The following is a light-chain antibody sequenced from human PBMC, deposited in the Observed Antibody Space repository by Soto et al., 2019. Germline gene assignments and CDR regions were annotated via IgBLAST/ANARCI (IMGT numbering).Light chain of an antibody. Sequence: EIVLTQSPGTLSLSPGERATLSCRACQSVSSSYLAWYQQKPGQAPRLLIYGASSRATGIPDRFSGSGSGTDFTLTISRLEPEDFAVYYCQQYGSSPPATFGQGTRLEIK. V-gene: IGKV3-20*01. CDR3: QQYGSSPPAT. CDR2: GAS. CDR1: QSVSSSY. J-gene: IGKJ5*01.